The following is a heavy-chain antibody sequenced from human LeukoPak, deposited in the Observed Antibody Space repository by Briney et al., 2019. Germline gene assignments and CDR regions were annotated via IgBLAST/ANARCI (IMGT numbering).Heavy chain of an antibody. J-gene: IGHJ5*02. CDR1: GFTVSSNY. V-gene: IGHV3-53*04. D-gene: IGHD3-3*01. Sequence: GGSLRLPCAASGFTVSSNYMSWVRQAPGKGLEWVSVIYSGGSTYYADSVKGRFTISRHNSKNTLYLQMNSLRAEDTAVYYCARDSQKYYDFWSGYLGWFDPWGQGTLVTVSS. CDR2: IYSGGST. CDR3: ARDSQKYYDFWSGYLGWFDP.